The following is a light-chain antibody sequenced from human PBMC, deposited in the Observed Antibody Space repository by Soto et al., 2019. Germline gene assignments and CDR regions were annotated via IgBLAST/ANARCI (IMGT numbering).Light chain of an antibody. V-gene: IGKV1-5*01. J-gene: IGKJ4*01. CDR3: RQYDNYPLT. CDR2: DAS. CDR1: QSVRSW. Sequence: DIQMTQSPATLSASVGDRVTITCRASQSVRSWLAWYQQRPGTAPKLLIFDASRLESGVPSRFSGSASGTEFTLTISSLQPDDFATYYCRQYDNYPLTFGGGTKVDIK.